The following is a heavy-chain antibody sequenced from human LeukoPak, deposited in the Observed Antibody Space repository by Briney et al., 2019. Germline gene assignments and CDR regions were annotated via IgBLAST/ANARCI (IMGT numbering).Heavy chain of an antibody. Sequence: GGSLRLSCAASGFTFSSYWMHWVRQAPGKGLVWVSRINSDGSSTSYADSVKGRFTISRDNAKNTLYLQMNSLRAEDTAVYYCTTRGGSFSISDYWGQGTLVTVSS. CDR3: TTRGGSFSISDY. V-gene: IGHV3-74*01. J-gene: IGHJ4*02. D-gene: IGHD1-26*01. CDR2: INSDGSST. CDR1: GFTFSSYW.